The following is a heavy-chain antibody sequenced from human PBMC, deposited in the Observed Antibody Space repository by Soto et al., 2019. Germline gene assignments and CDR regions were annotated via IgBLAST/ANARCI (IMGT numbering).Heavy chain of an antibody. Sequence: PSETLSLTCTVSGGSVSSGSYYWSWIRQPPGKGLEWIGYIYYSGSTNYNPSLKSRVTISVDTSKNQFSLKLSSVTAADTAVYYCARDRVGGSYPNYYYYGMDVWGQGTTVTVSS. CDR1: GGSVSSGSYY. J-gene: IGHJ6*02. D-gene: IGHD1-26*01. CDR3: ARDRVGGSYPNYYYYGMDV. CDR2: IYYSGST. V-gene: IGHV4-61*01.